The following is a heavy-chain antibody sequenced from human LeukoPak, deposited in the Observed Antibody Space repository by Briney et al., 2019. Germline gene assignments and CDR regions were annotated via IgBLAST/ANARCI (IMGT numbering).Heavy chain of an antibody. CDR2: IYRSGST. CDR1: GGSVINGAYA. V-gene: IGHV4-30-2*01. Sequence: SQTLSLTCTVSGGSVINGAYAWSWIRQPPGKGLECIGYIYRSGSTFYNPSLKSRVTISVDRSKNHFSLELNSVTAADTAMYYCARGGDTYGTNWFDPWGQGTLVTVSS. D-gene: IGHD5-18*01. CDR3: ARGGDTYGTNWFDP. J-gene: IGHJ5*02.